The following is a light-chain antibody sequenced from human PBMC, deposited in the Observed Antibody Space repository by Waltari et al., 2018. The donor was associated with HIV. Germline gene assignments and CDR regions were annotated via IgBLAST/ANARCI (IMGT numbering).Light chain of an antibody. J-gene: IGLJ2*01. V-gene: IGLV1-40*01. Sequence: QSVLTQPRPVSGAPGQRVTLSCTALRSTSGGGCAVHGYQQLPGKAPKLLIYCNRHRPSGVPDRFSGSKSGTSASLAITGLQAEDESDYYCQAYDSTLSGYVIFGTGSKLTV. CDR1: RSTSGGGCA. CDR2: CNR. CDR3: QAYDSTLSGYVI.